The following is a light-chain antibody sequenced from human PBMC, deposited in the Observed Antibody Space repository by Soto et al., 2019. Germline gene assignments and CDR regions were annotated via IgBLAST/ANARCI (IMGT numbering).Light chain of an antibody. Sequence: DIQMTQSPSSLSASVGDRVTITCRASQSISSSLNWYQQKPGKAPKLLIYAASSLQSGVPSRFSGSGSATDFSLTISSLQPDDFATYYCHQSYSTPGLGGGTKVDIK. CDR3: HQSYSTPG. V-gene: IGKV1-39*01. J-gene: IGKJ4*01. CDR1: QSISSS. CDR2: AAS.